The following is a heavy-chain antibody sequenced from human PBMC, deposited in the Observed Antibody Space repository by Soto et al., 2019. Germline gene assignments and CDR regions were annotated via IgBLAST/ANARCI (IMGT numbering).Heavy chain of an antibody. CDR3: ARPRDILTGYYPPYYFDY. CDR2: IYYSGST. D-gene: IGHD3-9*01. CDR1: GGSISSYY. Sequence: QVQLQESGPGLVKPSETLSLTCTVSGGSISSYYWSWIRQPPGKGLEWIGYIYYSGSTNYNPSLTSRVGIVVDTSKNQCSLKLSSVTAADTAVYYCARPRDILTGYYPPYYFDYWGQGTLVTVSS. J-gene: IGHJ4*02. V-gene: IGHV4-59*01.